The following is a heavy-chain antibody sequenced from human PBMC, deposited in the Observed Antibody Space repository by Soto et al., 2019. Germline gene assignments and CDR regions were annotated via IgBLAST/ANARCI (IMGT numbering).Heavy chain of an antibody. CDR3: AKDHYSNKLHNWFDP. J-gene: IGHJ5*02. V-gene: IGHV3-23*01. Sequence: PWGSLSLSCAASGFTFSSYAMSWVRQAPGKGLEWVSASSGSGGSTYYADSVKGRFTISRGNSKNTLYLQMNSLRAEDTAVYYCAKDHYSNKLHNWFDPWGQGTLVTVSS. CDR2: SSGSGGST. CDR1: GFTFSSYA. D-gene: IGHD4-4*01.